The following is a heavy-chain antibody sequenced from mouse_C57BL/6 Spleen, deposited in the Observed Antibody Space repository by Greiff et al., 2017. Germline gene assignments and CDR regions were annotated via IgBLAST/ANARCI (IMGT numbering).Heavy chain of an antibody. V-gene: IGHV1-50*01. Sequence: QVQLQQPVAELVKPGASVKLSCKASGSTFSSYWMQWVKQRPGQGLEWIGEIDPSDSYTNYNQKFKGKATLTVDTSSSTAYMQLSSLTSEDSAVYYCARSPLYNSNLYFDLWGEGTTQTPSS. CDR3: ARSPLYNSNLYFDL. J-gene: IGHJ2*01. CDR2: IDPSDSYT. D-gene: IGHD2-5*01. CDR1: GSTFSSYW.